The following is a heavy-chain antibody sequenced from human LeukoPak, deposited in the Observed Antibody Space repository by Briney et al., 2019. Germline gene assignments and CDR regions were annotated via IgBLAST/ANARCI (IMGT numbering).Heavy chain of an antibody. Sequence: ASVKVSYKASGYIFTDYYIHWVRQAPGQGLEWMGWINPNTGDTNYGQKFQGRVSMTSNTSITTAYMQMTRLRSDDTAVYYCARVLLWFGETFDYWGQGTLVTVSS. J-gene: IGHJ4*02. V-gene: IGHV1-2*02. CDR2: INPNTGDT. D-gene: IGHD3-10*01. CDR3: ARVLLWFGETFDY. CDR1: GYIFTDYY.